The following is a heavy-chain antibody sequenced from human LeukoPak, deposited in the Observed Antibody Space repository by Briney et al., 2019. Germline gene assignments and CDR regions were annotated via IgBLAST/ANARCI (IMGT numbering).Heavy chain of an antibody. J-gene: IGHJ5*02. V-gene: IGHV4-59*08. D-gene: IGHD6-13*01. Sequence: SETLSLTCTVSGGSIISYYWTWIRQPPGKGLEWIGDFYYSGSTNYNPSLKSRVTISVDTSKNQFSLKLSSVTATDTAIYYCARHKYTSSWHFDTWGQGTLVTVSS. CDR2: FYYSGST. CDR1: GGSIISYY. CDR3: ARHKYTSSWHFDT.